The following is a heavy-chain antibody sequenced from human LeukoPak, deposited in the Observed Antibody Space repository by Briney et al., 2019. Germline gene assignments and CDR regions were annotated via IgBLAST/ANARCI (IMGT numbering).Heavy chain of an antibody. CDR2: IYTSGST. J-gene: IGHJ4*02. CDR1: GGSISSYY. Sequence: SETLSLTCTASGGSISSYYRSWIRQPAGKGLEWIGRIYTSGSTNYNPSLKSRVTMSVDTSKNQFSLKLSSVTAADTAVYYCATTLPGNYGSGSYTFDYWGQGTLVTVSS. V-gene: IGHV4-4*07. D-gene: IGHD3-10*01. CDR3: ATTLPGNYGSGSYTFDY.